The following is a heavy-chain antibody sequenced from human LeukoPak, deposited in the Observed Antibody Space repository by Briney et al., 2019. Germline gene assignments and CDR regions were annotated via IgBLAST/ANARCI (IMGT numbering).Heavy chain of an antibody. CDR3: ARDPSGDSCGYPVDY. D-gene: IGHD3-22*01. V-gene: IGHV1-2*02. CDR1: GYTFTGYY. J-gene: IGHJ4*02. CDR2: INPDSGVT. Sequence: ASVKVSCKASGYTFTGYYIQWVRQAPGQGVEWMGWINPDSGVTNYAQKFQGRVTLTRDTSISTAYMELSRLRSDDTAVYYCARDPSGDSCGYPVDYWSQGTLVTVSS.